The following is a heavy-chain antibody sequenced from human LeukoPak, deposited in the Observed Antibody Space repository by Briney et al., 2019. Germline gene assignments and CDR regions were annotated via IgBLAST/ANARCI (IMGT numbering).Heavy chain of an antibody. CDR2: IKLDGSEK. D-gene: IGHD3-3*01. Sequence: GSLRLSCVASGFTFVKYWMSWVRQAPGKGLEWVANIKLDGSEKNYVDSVKGRFTISRDNTKNSLYLQMNSLRVEDTAVFYCARDQYDTWSRRGNFDSWGQGTLVTVSS. CDR3: ARDQYDTWSRRGNFDS. V-gene: IGHV3-7*03. CDR1: GFTFVKYW. J-gene: IGHJ4*02.